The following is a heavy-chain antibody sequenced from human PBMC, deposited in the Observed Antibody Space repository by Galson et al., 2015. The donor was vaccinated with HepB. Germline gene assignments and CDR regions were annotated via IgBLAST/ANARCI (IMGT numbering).Heavy chain of an antibody. D-gene: IGHD6-19*01. CDR3: ARNSSGFGYYYGMDV. V-gene: IGHV4-31*03. J-gene: IGHJ6*02. CDR2: IYYSGST. CDR1: GGSISSGGYY. Sequence: TLSLTCTVSGGSISSGGYYWSWIRQHPGKGLEWIGYIYYSGSTYYNPSLKSRVTISVDTSKNQFSLKLSSVTAADTAVYYCARNSSGFGYYYGMDVWGQGTTVTVSS.